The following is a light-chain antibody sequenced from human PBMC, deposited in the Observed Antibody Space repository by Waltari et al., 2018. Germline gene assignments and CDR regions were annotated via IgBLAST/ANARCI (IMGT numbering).Light chain of an antibody. CDR2: KND. V-gene: IGLV1-47*01. J-gene: IGLJ3*02. Sequence: QSVLTQPPSASGTPGQGVNTSCSGSRSNTGPTYLYWYHQLPGTAPKRLNYKNDQRPSGVPYGFAGSMTGAPATLAISGSRTEDEADNYSAARDDSVSGRVLGGGTKVTGL. CDR1: RSNTGPTY. CDR3: AARDDSVSGRV.